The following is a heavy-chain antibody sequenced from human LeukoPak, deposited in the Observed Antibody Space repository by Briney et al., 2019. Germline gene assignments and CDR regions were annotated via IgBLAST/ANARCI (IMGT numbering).Heavy chain of an antibody. CDR3: AKDESVEPSDYGNYYDSSGAYSDY. Sequence: PGGSLRLSCTTSGFTFSNYWMGWVRQAPGKGLEWVANIKQDGSEKRYVDPVKGRFTISRDNSKNTLYLQMNSLRAEDTAVYYCAKDESVEPSDYGNYYDSSGAYSDYWGQGTLVTVSS. CDR2: IKQDGSEK. J-gene: IGHJ4*02. D-gene: IGHD3-22*01. V-gene: IGHV3-7*03. CDR1: GFTFSNYW.